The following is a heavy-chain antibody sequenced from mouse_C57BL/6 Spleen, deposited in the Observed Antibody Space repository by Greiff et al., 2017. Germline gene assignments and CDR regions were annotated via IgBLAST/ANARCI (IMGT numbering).Heavy chain of an antibody. CDR1: GYTFTGYW. CDR2: ILPGSGST. J-gene: IGHJ3*01. V-gene: IGHV1-9*01. D-gene: IGHD2-4*01. Sequence: QVQLKQSGAELMKPGASVKLSCKATGYTFTGYWIEWVKQRPGHGLEWIGEILPGSGSTNYNEKFKGKATFTADTSSNTASMKLSSLTTEDSAIYYCARWDYDDPFAYWGQGTLVTVSA. CDR3: ARWDYDDPFAY.